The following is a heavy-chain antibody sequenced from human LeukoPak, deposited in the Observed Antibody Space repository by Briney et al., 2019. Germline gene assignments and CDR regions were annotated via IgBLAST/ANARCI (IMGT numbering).Heavy chain of an antibody. V-gene: IGHV4-59*01. CDR2: IYYSGST. CDR3: ARGPKSYIVVVVAASRWFDP. Sequence: SETLSLTCTVSGGSISSYYWSWIRQPPGKGLEWIGYIYYSGSTNYNPSLKSRVTISVDTSKNQFSLKLSSVTAADTAVYYCARGPKSYIVVVVAASRWFDPWGQGTLVTVSS. D-gene: IGHD2-15*01. CDR1: GGSISSYY. J-gene: IGHJ5*02.